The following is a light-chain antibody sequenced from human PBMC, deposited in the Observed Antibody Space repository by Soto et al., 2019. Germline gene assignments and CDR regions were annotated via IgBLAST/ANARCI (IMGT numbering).Light chain of an antibody. CDR2: IAS. Sequence: DIQMTQSPSSLSAFVGDRVTITCRASQTISNYLNWYQQRPGKAPKLLIYIASSLQRGVPSRFGSSGSGTDFNLTISSLQPEDSETSYRQQSHGPPINFDHATRLEIK. CDR3: QQSHGPPIN. CDR1: QTISNY. V-gene: IGKV1-39*01. J-gene: IGKJ5*01.